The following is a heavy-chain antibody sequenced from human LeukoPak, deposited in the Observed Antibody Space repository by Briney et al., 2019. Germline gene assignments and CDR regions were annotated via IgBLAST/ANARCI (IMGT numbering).Heavy chain of an antibody. CDR2: TSDSGAKT. CDR1: GFTFRSYE. D-gene: IGHD3-3*01. V-gene: IGHV3-23*01. CDR3: AKLPTIYGVADSFDM. J-gene: IGHJ3*02. Sequence: GGSLRLSCEASGFTFRSYEMSWVRQAPGKGLEWVSITSDSGAKTDYADSVKGRFTISRDNSKNTLFLQLNRLRAEDTATYYCAKLPTIYGVADSFDMWGQGTAVIVSS.